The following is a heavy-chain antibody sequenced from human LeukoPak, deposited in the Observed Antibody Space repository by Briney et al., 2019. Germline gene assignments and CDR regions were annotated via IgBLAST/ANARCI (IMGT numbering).Heavy chain of an antibody. J-gene: IGHJ6*03. V-gene: IGHV5-51*01. CDR1: GYSFTSYW. CDR3: ARQGNYYYYMDV. Sequence: GESLKISCKGSGYSFTSYWIGWVRQLPGKGLEWMGIIYPGDSDTRYNPSFQGQVTISADKSINTAYLQWSSLKASDTATYYCARQGNYYYYMDVWGEGTTVTISS. CDR2: IYPGDSDT.